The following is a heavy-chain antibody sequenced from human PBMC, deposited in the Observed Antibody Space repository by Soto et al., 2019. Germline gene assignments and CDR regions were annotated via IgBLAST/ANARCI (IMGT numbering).Heavy chain of an antibody. CDR1: GVTFSSYA. CDR3: ARVRPDYYDSSGYGLGAFDI. Sequence: RASVKVSCKASGVTFSSYAISWVRQAPGQGLEWMGGIIPIFGTANYAQKFQGRVTITADESTSTAYMELSSLRSEDTAVYYCARVRPDYYDSSGYGLGAFDIWGQGTMVTVSS. CDR2: IIPIFGTA. J-gene: IGHJ3*02. V-gene: IGHV1-69*13. D-gene: IGHD3-22*01.